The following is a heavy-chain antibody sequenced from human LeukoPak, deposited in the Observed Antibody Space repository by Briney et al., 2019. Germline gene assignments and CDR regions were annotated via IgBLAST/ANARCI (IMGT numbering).Heavy chain of an antibody. CDR2: INPNSGGT. Sequence: ASVNVSCKASGYTFTGYYMHWVRQAPAPGLGWMGWINPNSGGTNYAQKCQGRVTMTRDTSISTGYMELSRLRSDDTAVYYCARGYGCVTAISYWGQGILVTVSS. CDR3: ARGYGCVTAISY. V-gene: IGHV1-2*02. CDR1: GYTFTGYY. D-gene: IGHD2-21*02. J-gene: IGHJ4*02.